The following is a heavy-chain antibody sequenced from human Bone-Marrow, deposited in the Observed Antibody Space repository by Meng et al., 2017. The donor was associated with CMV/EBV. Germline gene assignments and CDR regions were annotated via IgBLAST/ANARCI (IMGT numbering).Heavy chain of an antibody. CDR1: GFTFSTYA. V-gene: IGHV3-30*04. Sequence: GESLKISCAASGFTFSTYAMHWVRQAPGKGLEWVAVISYDGSNKYYADSVKGRFTISRDNSKNTLYLQMNSLRAEDTAVYYCARELEYSSSFDYWGQGTRVTVSS. J-gene: IGHJ4*02. CDR3: ARELEYSSSFDY. D-gene: IGHD6-6*01. CDR2: ISYDGSNK.